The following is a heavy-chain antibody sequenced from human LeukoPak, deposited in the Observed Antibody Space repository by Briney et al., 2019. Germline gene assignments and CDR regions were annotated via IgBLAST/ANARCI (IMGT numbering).Heavy chain of an antibody. V-gene: IGHV3-66*01. CDR1: GFTVTNNY. CDR3: ARGSSSSEYFQH. D-gene: IGHD6-6*01. Sequence: GGSLRLSCAASGFTVTNNYMSWVRQAPGKGLEWVSVIYAGGTTSYADSVKGRFTISRDNSKNTLYLQMNSLRAEDTAVYYCARGSSSSEYFQHWGQGTLVTVSS. J-gene: IGHJ1*01. CDR2: IYAGGTT.